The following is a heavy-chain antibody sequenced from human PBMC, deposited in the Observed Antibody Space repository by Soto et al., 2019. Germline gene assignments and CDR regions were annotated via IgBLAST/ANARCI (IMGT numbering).Heavy chain of an antibody. CDR3: ARVDTAMARGFDY. CDR2: ISAYNCNT. Sequence: ASVKLSFKASGYTFTSYGLSWVLQAPGQGLEWVGLISAYNCNTNYAQNLQGRVTMATDTSTSTAYMERRSLRSDDTAVYYCARVDTAMARGFDYWGQGTLVTVSS. D-gene: IGHD5-18*01. J-gene: IGHJ4*02. CDR1: GYTFTSYG. V-gene: IGHV1-18*04.